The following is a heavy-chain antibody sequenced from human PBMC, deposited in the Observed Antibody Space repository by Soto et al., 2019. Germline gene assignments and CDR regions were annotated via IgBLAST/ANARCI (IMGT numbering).Heavy chain of an antibody. CDR3: AKDVGDYGGYCFDY. CDR2: ISGSGGST. J-gene: IGHJ4*02. D-gene: IGHD4-17*01. CDR1: GFTFSSYA. V-gene: IGHV3-23*01. Sequence: PGGSLRLSCAASGFTFSSYAMSWFRQAPGKGLEWVSAISGSGGSTYYADSVKGRFTISRDNSKNTLYLQMNSLRAEDTAVYYCAKDVGDYGGYCFDYWGQGTLVTVSS.